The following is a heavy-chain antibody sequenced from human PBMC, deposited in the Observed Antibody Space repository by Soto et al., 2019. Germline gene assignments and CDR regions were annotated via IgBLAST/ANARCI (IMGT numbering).Heavy chain of an antibody. CDR3: AKDHDFWSGYYTGSDY. J-gene: IGHJ4*02. CDR1: GFTFGNYA. Sequence: PGGSLRLSCAASGFTFGNYAMSWVRQAPGKGLEWVSGIMSSGGITYYADSVQGRFTISRDNSKSTLYLQLDSLRGEDTAVYYCAKDHDFWSGYYTGSDYWGQGTLVTVS. D-gene: IGHD3-3*01. CDR2: IMSSGGIT. V-gene: IGHV3-23*01.